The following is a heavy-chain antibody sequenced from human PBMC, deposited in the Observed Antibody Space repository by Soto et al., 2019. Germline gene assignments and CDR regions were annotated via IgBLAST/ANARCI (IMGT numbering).Heavy chain of an antibody. Sequence: QVQLVQSGAEVKKPGSSVKVSCEASGGSLSNYGISWVRQAPGQGLEWMGGIIPVFGTANYAQKFQGRVTITADESTNIVYMDVTSLRSEDTAVYYCARGDATKIVVTTYYAMDAWGQGTTVTVSS. CDR2: IIPVFGTA. CDR1: GGSLSNYG. J-gene: IGHJ6*02. V-gene: IGHV1-69*12. CDR3: ARGDATKIVVTTYYAMDA. D-gene: IGHD4-17*01.